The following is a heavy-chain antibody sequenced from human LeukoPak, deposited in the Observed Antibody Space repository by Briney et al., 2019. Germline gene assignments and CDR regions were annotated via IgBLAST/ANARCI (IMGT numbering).Heavy chain of an antibody. J-gene: IGHJ6*02. CDR1: GFTFSSYS. Sequence: GGSLRLSCAASGFTFSSYSMNWVRQAPGKGLEWVANIKKDGSEKYYVDSVKGRFTISRDNAKNSLYLQMNSLRAEDTAVYYCARVSGAYYYNYGMDVWGQGTTVTVSS. D-gene: IGHD6-25*01. CDR3: ARVSGAYYYNYGMDV. CDR2: IKKDGSEK. V-gene: IGHV3-7*01.